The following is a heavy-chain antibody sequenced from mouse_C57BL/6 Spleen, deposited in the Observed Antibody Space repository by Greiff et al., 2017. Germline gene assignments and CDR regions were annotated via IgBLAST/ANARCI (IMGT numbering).Heavy chain of an antibody. CDR2: IYPGNGDT. CDR3: ARWGTTVDWYFDV. D-gene: IGHD1-1*01. Sequence: LQQSGAELVRPGASVKMSCKASGYTFTSYNMNWVKQTPRQGLEWIGAIYPGNGDTSSNQKFKGKATLTVDKSSSTAYMQLSSLTSEDSAVYFCARWGTTVDWYFDVWGTGTTVTVSS. J-gene: IGHJ1*03. V-gene: IGHV1-12*01. CDR1: GYTFTSYN.